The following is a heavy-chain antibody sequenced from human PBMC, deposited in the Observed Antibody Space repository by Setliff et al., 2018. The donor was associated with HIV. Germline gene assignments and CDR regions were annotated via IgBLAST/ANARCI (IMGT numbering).Heavy chain of an antibody. CDR3: VRETGQYYYDNSGYYYAYDFDH. V-gene: IGHV4-30-4*01. CDR2: IHYSVNT. Sequence: SETLSLTCTVSGGSVSSSDYYWNWIRQPPGKGLEWIGHIHYSVNTYYNPSLKSRVIISVDTSKNQFSLRLSSVTAADTAVYYCVRETGQYYYDNSGYYYAYDFDHWGQGTLVTVSS. D-gene: IGHD3-22*01. CDR1: GGSVSSSDYY. J-gene: IGHJ4*02.